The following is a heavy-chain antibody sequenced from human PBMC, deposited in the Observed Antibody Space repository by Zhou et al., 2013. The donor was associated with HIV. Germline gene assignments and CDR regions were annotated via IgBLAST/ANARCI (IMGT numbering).Heavy chain of an antibody. V-gene: IGHV1-18*01. CDR2: ISAYNGNT. CDR3: ARGALGSGWYLDYFDY. CDR1: GYTFTKYG. Sequence: QVQLVQSGAEVKKPGASVKVSCKASGYTFTKYGISWVRQAPGQGLEWMGWISAYNGNTKYAQKFQGRVTMTTDTSTNTAYMEVRSLRSDDTAVYYCARGALGSGWYLDYFDYWGQGTMVTVSS. J-gene: IGHJ4*02. D-gene: IGHD6-19*01.